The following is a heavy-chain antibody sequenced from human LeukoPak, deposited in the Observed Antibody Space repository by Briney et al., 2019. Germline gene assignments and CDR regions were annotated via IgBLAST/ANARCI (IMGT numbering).Heavy chain of an antibody. CDR2: TTSRSDQM. CDR1: GFSFSSYA. CDR3: VRDRRFPDDVFDI. D-gene: IGHD2-21*01. V-gene: IGHV3-23*01. J-gene: IGHJ3*02. Sequence: PGGSLRLSCAASGFSFSSYAMGWVRQAPGKGLEWVSTTTSRSDQMWNVDSVRGRFTISRDNSKNTLYLQMNSLRAEDTALYYCVRDRRFPDDVFDIWGQGTMVTVSS.